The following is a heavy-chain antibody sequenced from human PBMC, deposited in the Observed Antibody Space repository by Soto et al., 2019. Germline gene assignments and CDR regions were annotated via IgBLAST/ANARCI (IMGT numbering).Heavy chain of an antibody. CDR2: ISSSGGST. CDR1: GFTFSSNA. CDR3: AKAQGGSYFDY. V-gene: IGHV3-23*01. Sequence: EVQLLESGGGLVQPGGSLRRSCAASGFTFSSNAMSWVRQAPGKGLEWVSGISSSGGSTYYADSVKGRFTISRDNSKNMLYLQMNNLRAEDTAVYYCAKAQGGSYFDYWGQGTLVTVSS. J-gene: IGHJ4*02. D-gene: IGHD2-15*01.